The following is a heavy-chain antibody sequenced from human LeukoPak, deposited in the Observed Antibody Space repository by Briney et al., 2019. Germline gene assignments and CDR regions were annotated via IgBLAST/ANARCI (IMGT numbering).Heavy chain of an antibody. V-gene: IGHV3-74*01. CDR3: VTLMVGFRGY. Sequence: GSLRLSCAAAGFTFSSYWMHGGRPAPGKGLVWVSRINSDGSSTNYADSVKGRFTISRDNAKNTLYLQMNSLRAEDTAVYYCVTLMVGFRGYWGQGTLVTVSS. CDR2: INSDGSST. J-gene: IGHJ4*02. CDR1: GFTFSSYW. D-gene: IGHD2-15*01.